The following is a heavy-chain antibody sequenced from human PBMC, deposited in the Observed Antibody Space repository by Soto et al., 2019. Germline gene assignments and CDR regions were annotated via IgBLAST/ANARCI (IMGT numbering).Heavy chain of an antibody. CDR1: GGSISSGGYS. D-gene: IGHD3-22*01. Sequence: LSLTCAVSGGSISSGGYSWSWIRQPPGKGLEWIGYIYHSGSTYYNPSLKSRVTISVDRSKNQLSLKLSSVTAADTAVYYCATGENYYDSSGYYYPAEYFQHWGQGTLVTVSS. V-gene: IGHV4-30-2*01. CDR3: ATGENYYDSSGYYYPAEYFQH. J-gene: IGHJ1*01. CDR2: IYHSGST.